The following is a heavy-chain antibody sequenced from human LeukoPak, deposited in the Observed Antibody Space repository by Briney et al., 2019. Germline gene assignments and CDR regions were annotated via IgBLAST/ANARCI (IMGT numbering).Heavy chain of an antibody. CDR2: ISGTGDNT. CDR1: GFTFSSYA. Sequence: PGGSLRLSCAASGFTFSSYAMNWVRQAPGKGLEWVSTISGTGDNTYYADSVKGRFTISRDNSKNTLYPQMNSLRAEDTAVYFCAKALWFGDLPLDYWGQGTLVTVSS. J-gene: IGHJ4*02. CDR3: AKALWFGDLPLDY. D-gene: IGHD3-10*01. V-gene: IGHV3-23*01.